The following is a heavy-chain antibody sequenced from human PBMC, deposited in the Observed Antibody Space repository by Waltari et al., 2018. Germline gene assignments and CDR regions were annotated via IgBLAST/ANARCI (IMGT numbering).Heavy chain of an antibody. V-gene: IGHV4-4*07. CDR1: GGSISSYY. D-gene: IGHD2-15*01. CDR3: ARDLIGYCSGGSCYSGYYYYYYMDV. CDR2: IYTSGST. Sequence: QVQLQESGPGLVKPSETLSLTCTVSGGSISSYYWSWIRQPAGKGLEWIGRIYTSGSTNYNPSLKSRVTMPVDTSKNQFSLKLSSVTAADTAVYYCARDLIGYCSGGSCYSGYYYYYYMDVWGKGTTVTISS. J-gene: IGHJ6*03.